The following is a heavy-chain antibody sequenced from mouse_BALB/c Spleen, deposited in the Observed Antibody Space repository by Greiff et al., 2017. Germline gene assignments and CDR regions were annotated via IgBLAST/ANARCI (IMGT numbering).Heavy chain of an antibody. CDR1: GFTFSDYG. CDR3: ERDDGNYALDD. J-gene: IGHJ2*01. V-gene: IGHV5-15*02. Sequence: EVKLVESGGGLVQPGGSRKLSCAASGFTFSDYGMAWVRQAPGKGPEWVAFISNLAYSIYYADTVTGRFTISRENAKNTLYLEMSSLRSEDTAMYYCERDDGNYALDDWGQGTTLTVSS. CDR2: ISNLAYSI. D-gene: IGHD2-1*01.